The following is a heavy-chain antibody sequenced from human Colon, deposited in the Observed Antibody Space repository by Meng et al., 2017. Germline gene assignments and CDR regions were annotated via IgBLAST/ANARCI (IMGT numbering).Heavy chain of an antibody. V-gene: IGHV4-31*01. D-gene: IGHD1-26*01. J-gene: IGHJ4*02. CDR1: GGSISNGFFF. CDR3: ARGSGTLRHFDY. CDR2: VSHTGST. Sequence: QVQLQESGPGLVKPSQTLSLTCTVSGGSISNGFFFWSWIRQHPLKGLEWIGSVSHTGSTSYNPSIQSLVTISRDTPKNQFSLNLTSVTAADTAVYFCARGSGTLRHFDYWGQGTLLTVSS.